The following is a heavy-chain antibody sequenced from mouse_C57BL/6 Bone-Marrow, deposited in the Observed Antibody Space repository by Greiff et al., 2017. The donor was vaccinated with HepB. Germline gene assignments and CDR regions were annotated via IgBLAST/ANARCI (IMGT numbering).Heavy chain of an antibody. CDR2: ISDGGSYT. D-gene: IGHD2-1*01. CDR3: AKEGNLYYFDY. V-gene: IGHV5-4*01. J-gene: IGHJ2*01. Sequence: EVMLVESGGGLVKPGGSLKLSCAASGFTFSSYAMSWVRQTPEKRLEWVATISDGGSYTYYPDNVKGRFTISRDNAKNNLYRQRSHLKSEDTAMYYCAKEGNLYYFDYWGQGTTLTVSS. CDR1: GFTFSSYA.